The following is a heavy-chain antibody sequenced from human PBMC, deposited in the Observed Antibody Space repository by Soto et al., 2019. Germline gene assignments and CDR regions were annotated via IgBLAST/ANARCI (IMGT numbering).Heavy chain of an antibody. CDR1: GDTFNDRT. D-gene: IGHD1-26*01. Sequence: QVKLVQSGAEVKKPGSSVKISCTASGDTFNDRTFTWVRRARGQGLEWMGRVIPLLDASNYAEKFQDRVTITADKSTNTAYMELSGLKSEDSAIYYCASGKTQMTQDRMGFYYYMDVWGKGTTVTVSS. J-gene: IGHJ6*03. V-gene: IGHV1-69*08. CDR3: ASGKTQMTQDRMGFYYYMDV. CDR2: VIPLLDAS.